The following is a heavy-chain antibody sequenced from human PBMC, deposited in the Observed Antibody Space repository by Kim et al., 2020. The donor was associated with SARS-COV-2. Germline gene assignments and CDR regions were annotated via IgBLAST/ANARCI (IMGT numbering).Heavy chain of an antibody. D-gene: IGHD3-10*01. CDR2: IYHSGST. J-gene: IGHJ5*02. V-gene: IGHV4-4*02. CDR1: GGSISSSNW. Sequence: SETLSLTCAVSGGSISSSNWWSWVRQPPRKGLEWIGEIYHSGSTNYNPSLKSRVTISVDKSKNQFSLKLSSVTAADTAVYYCARAITMVRGVIGNWFDPWGQGTLVTVSS. CDR3: ARAITMVRGVIGNWFDP.